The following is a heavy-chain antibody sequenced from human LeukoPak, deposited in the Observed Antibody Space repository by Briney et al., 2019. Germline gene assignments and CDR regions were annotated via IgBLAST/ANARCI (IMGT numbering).Heavy chain of an antibody. CDR3: ARAYGHYDILTGYSYAFDI. D-gene: IGHD3-9*01. J-gene: IGHJ3*02. CDR1: GGSISSGGYY. CDR2: IYYSGST. V-gene: IGHV4-31*03. Sequence: SETLSLTCTVSGGSISSGGYYWSWIRQHPGKGLEWIGYIYYSGSTYYNPSLKSRVTISVDTSKNQFSLKLSSVTAADTAVYYCARAYGHYDILTGYSYAFDIWGQGTMVTVSS.